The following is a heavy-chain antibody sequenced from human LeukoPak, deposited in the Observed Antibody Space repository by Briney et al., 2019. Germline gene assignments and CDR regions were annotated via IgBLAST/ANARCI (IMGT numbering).Heavy chain of an antibody. J-gene: IGHJ4*02. D-gene: IGHD4-11*01. CDR2: ISWNSGSI. CDR3: AKATTVPSGFDY. V-gene: IGHV3-9*01. CDR1: GFTFDDYA. Sequence: GGSLRLSCAASGFTFDDYAMHWVRQAPGKGLEWVSGISWNSGSIGYADSVKGRFTISRDNAKNSLYLQMNSLRAEDTAVYYCAKATTVPSGFDYWGQGTLVTVSS.